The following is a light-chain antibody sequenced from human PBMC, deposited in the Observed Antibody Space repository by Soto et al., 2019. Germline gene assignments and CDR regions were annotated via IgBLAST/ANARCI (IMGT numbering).Light chain of an antibody. CDR2: DVS. J-gene: IGLJ1*01. CDR1: SSDVGGYSY. V-gene: IGLV2-11*01. Sequence: QSVLTQPRSVSGSPGQSVAISCTGNSSDVGGYSYVSWYQQHPGKAPKLMIYDVSKRPSGVPDRFSGSKSGNTASLTISGLQAEDEADYYCCSYAGTYTYVFGTGTKLTVL. CDR3: CSYAGTYTYV.